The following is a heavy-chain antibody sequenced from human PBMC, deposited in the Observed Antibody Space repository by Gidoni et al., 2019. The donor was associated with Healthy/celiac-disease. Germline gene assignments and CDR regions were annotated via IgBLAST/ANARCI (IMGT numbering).Heavy chain of an antibody. CDR1: GGTFSSYA. CDR2: IIPIFGTA. J-gene: IGHJ3*02. D-gene: IGHD2-15*01. Sequence: QVQLVQSGAEVKKPGSSVKVSCKASGGTFSSYAIRWVRQAPGQGLEWMGGIIPIFGTANYAQKFQGRVTITADESTSIAYMELSSLRSEDTAVYYCARGRGCSGGSCYSTFDAFDIWGQGTMVTVSS. V-gene: IGHV1-69*01. CDR3: ARGRGCSGGSCYSTFDAFDI.